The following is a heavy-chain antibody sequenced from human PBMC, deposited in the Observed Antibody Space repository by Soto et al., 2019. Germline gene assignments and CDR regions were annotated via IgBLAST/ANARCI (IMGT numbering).Heavy chain of an antibody. J-gene: IGHJ4*02. CDR1: GFTFDDYA. CDR2: ISWNSGSI. V-gene: IGHV3-9*01. CDR3: AKDKWELSYYFDY. D-gene: IGHD1-26*01. Sequence: EVQLVESGGGWVQPARSLRLSCAASGFTFDDYAWHWVRQAQGKALEWVSGISWNSGSIGYADSVKGRFTISRDNAKNSLYLQMNSLRAEDTALYYCAKDKWELSYYFDYWGQGTLVTVSS.